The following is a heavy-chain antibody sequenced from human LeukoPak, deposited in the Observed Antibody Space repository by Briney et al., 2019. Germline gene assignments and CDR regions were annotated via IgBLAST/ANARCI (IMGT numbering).Heavy chain of an antibody. D-gene: IGHD1/OR15-1a*01. J-gene: IGHJ4*02. Sequence: PSETLSLTCTVSGGSISTGGDFWGWIRQPPGKGLEWITTFSCSGTTFYNSSLKSRVTITADTSNNHFSLKLSSVTAADTAVYYCARWYTGTTPFYFDYWGQGTLVTVAS. CDR2: FSCSGTT. CDR3: ARWYTGTTPFYFDY. CDR1: GGSISTGGDF. V-gene: IGHV4-39*02.